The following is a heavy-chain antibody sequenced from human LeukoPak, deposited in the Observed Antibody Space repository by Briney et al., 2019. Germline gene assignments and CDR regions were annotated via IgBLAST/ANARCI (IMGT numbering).Heavy chain of an antibody. Sequence: GGSLRLSCAASGFNFNNFATSWVRQAPGKGLEWLSAMTGPADTTYYAESVKGRFTTSRDYSKSMVFLQMNSLRVEDTAIYYCAKGAEIDHWGQGTLVTVSS. CDR3: AKGAEIDH. V-gene: IGHV3-23*01. J-gene: IGHJ4*02. CDR1: GFNFNNFA. CDR2: MTGPADTT.